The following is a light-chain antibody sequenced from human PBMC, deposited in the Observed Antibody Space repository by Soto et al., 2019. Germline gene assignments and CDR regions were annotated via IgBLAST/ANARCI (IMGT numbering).Light chain of an antibody. CDR2: EVT. CDR1: SSDIGAHNF. Sequence: QSVLTQPASVSGSPGQSITISCAGTSSDIGAHNFVSWYQHHPGKAPKLIIYEVTKWPSGVSTRFSGSKAGNTASLTISGLQAEDEADYYCNSYTRSRTVVFGGGTKLTVL. J-gene: IGLJ2*01. V-gene: IGLV2-14*01. CDR3: NSYTRSRTVV.